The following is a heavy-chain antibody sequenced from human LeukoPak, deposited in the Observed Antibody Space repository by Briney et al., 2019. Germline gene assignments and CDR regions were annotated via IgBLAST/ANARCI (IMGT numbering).Heavy chain of an antibody. CDR1: GFTFSNAW. V-gene: IGHV3-11*04. Sequence: GGSLRLSCSASGFTFSNAWMSWVRQAPGKGLEWVSYISSSGSTIYYADSVKGRFTISRDNAKNSLYLQMNSLRAEDTAVYYCARESRSSGWDYFDYWGQGTPVTVSS. D-gene: IGHD6-19*01. J-gene: IGHJ4*02. CDR2: ISSSGSTI. CDR3: ARESRSSGWDYFDY.